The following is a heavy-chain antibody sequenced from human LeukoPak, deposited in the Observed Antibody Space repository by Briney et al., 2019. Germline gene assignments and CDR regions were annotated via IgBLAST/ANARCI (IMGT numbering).Heavy chain of an antibody. CDR1: VYSFTSYW. CDR2: IYPVDSDT. D-gene: IGHD3-22*01. Sequence: GESLKISCKGSVYSFTSYWIGWVRQMPGKGLEWMGIIYPVDSDTRYSPSFQGQVTISADKSISTAYLQWSSLKASDTAMYYCARQGLSSYYDSSGYYYYYFDYWGQGTLVTVSS. J-gene: IGHJ4*02. CDR3: ARQGLSSYYDSSGYYYYYFDY. V-gene: IGHV5-51*01.